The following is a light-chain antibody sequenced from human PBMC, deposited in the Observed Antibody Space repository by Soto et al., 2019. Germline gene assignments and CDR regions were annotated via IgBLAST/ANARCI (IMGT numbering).Light chain of an antibody. J-gene: IGKJ3*01. CDR1: QSIINRY. CDR2: GAS. CDR3: QQFGSSPGFT. V-gene: IGKV3-20*01. Sequence: EIVLTQSPGTLSLSPGERATLSCRASQSIINRYLACYQQKPGQAPRLLIYGASSRATGIPDRFIGSGSGTDFTLTISRLEPEDFAVYYCQQFGSSPGFTFGPGTKADIK.